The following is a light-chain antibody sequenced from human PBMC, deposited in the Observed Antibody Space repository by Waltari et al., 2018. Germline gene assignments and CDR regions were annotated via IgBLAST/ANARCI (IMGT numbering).Light chain of an antibody. CDR1: QSVSRP. CDR3: QHYVRLPAT. J-gene: IGKJ1*01. V-gene: IGKV3-20*01. Sequence: EIVLTQSPGTLSLPPGERATLSCRASQSVSRPLAWYQQKPGQAPRLLIFGASNRATGIPDRFSGSGSGTDFSLIITRLEPEDSAMYYCQHYVRLPATFGQGTKVEIK. CDR2: GAS.